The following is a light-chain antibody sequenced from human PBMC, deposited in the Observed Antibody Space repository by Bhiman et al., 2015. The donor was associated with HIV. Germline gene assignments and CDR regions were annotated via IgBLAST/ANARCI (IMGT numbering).Light chain of an antibody. J-gene: IGLJ3*02. CDR2: EVN. Sequence: QSALTQPPSASGSRGQSVIISCTGTSSDVGVYNLVSWYQHHPGKAPKLIIYEVNKRPSGVPARFSGSKSGATGTLEITEVQTADEADYYCGAWDTDRRSGVFGGGTRLTVL. CDR1: SSDVGVYNL. V-gene: IGLV2-8*01. CDR3: GAWDTDRRSGV.